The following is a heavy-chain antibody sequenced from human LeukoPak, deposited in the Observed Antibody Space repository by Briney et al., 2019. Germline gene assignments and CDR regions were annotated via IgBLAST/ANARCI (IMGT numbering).Heavy chain of an antibody. J-gene: IGHJ4*02. CDR3: ARETPRRGETRDGYR. Sequence: PGGSLRLSCAASGFTFSSYAMSWVRQAPGKGLEWVSATSGSGGSTYYADSVKGRFTISRDNPKNLFFLQINSLRVEDTAVYYCARETPRRGETRDGYRWGQGTVVTVSS. V-gene: IGHV3-23*01. CDR2: TSGSGGST. CDR1: GFTFSSYA. D-gene: IGHD5-24*01.